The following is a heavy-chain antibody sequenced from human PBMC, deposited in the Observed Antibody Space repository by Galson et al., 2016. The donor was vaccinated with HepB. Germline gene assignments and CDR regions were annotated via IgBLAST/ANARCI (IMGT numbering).Heavy chain of an antibody. J-gene: IGHJ4*02. D-gene: IGHD3-22*01. CDR1: GFIVSHNY. V-gene: IGHV3-53*01. CDR3: TRDDSSGYFDP. CDR2: IYSSGSA. Sequence: SLRLSCAGSGFIVSHNYMSWVRQAPGKGLEWLSIIYSSGSAYSADSVKGRFTIPRDDSKNTVYLQMNSLRAEDTAVYYCTRDDSSGYFDPWGQGAQVTVSS.